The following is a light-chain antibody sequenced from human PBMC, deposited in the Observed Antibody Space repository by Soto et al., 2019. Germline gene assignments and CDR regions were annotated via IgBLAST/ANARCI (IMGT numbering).Light chain of an antibody. Sequence: EIVVTQSPATLSVSPGEGVTLSCRASQSVDSNLAWYQQKPGQAPRLFIYSVSTRATGTPARFSGSGSGTEFTLTISSLQSEDFAVYYCQQYYNWPGTFGQGTKVDIK. CDR1: QSVDSN. CDR2: SVS. CDR3: QQYYNWPGT. J-gene: IGKJ1*01. V-gene: IGKV3-15*01.